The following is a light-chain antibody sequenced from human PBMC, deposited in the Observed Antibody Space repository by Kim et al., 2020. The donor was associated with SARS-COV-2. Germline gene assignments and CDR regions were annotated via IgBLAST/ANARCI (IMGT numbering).Light chain of an antibody. Sequence: QSVLTQPPSVSAAPGHNVTISCSGSRSNIGSNPVSWYQQFPGTAPRLITYDNDKRPSGIPDRFSGSKSGTSATLGITGLRTRDEADYYCATWDSSLSVGVFGGGTKVTVL. J-gene: IGLJ3*02. CDR1: RSNIGSNP. CDR3: ATWDSSLSVGV. V-gene: IGLV1-51*01. CDR2: DND.